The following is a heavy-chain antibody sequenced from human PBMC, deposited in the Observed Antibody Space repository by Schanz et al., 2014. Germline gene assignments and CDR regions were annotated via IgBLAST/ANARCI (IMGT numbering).Heavy chain of an antibody. V-gene: IGHV3-30*04. D-gene: IGHD1-26*01. J-gene: IGHJ6*02. Sequence: QVQLVESGGGVVQPGTSLRLSCAASGFTFRGHAMHLVRQAPGQGLEKVAVTSTDGTKTYYAASVRGRFTISRDNSKNTMYLQMNSLRAEDTAVYYCVKDLQRELLRDDHYYGMDVWGQGTTVTVSS. CDR2: TSTDGTKT. CDR1: GFTFRGHA. CDR3: VKDLQRELLRDDHYYGMDV.